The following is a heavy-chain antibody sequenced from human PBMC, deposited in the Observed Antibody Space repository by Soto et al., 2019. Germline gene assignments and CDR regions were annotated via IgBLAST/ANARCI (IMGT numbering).Heavy chain of an antibody. J-gene: IGHJ5*02. V-gene: IGHV1-8*01. CDR3: ARGMFLLKHYDSSGYYNWFDP. Sequence: ASVKVSCKASGYTFTSYDINWVRQATGQGLEWMGWMNPNSGNTGYAQKFQGRVTMTRSTSISTAYMELSSLRSEDTAVYYCARGMFLLKHYDSSGYYNWFDPWGQGTLVTVSS. CDR2: MNPNSGNT. CDR1: GYTFTSYD. D-gene: IGHD3-22*01.